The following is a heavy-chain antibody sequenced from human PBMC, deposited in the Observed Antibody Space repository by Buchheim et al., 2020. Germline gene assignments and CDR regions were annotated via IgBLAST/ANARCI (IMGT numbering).Heavy chain of an antibody. CDR1: GFTFSSYS. CDR3: ARVRERRVGAFYYMDV. Sequence: EVQLVESGGGLVQPGGSLRLSCAASGFTFSSYSMNWVRQAPGKGLEWVSYISSSSSTIYYADSVKGRFTISRDNAKNSLYLQMNSLRAEDTAVHYCARVRERRVGAFYYMDVWGKGTT. CDR2: ISSSSSTI. V-gene: IGHV3-48*01. D-gene: IGHD1-26*01. J-gene: IGHJ6*03.